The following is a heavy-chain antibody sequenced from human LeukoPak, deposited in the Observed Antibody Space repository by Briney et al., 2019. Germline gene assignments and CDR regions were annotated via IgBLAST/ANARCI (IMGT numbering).Heavy chain of an antibody. CDR1: GYTFTSYG. Sequence: ASVKVSCKASGYTFTSYGISWVRRAPGQGLEWMGWISAYNGNTNYAQKLQGRVTMTTDTSTSTAYMELRSLRSDDTAVYYCASTVDYYYYYYMDVWGKGTTVTVSS. D-gene: IGHD4-11*01. J-gene: IGHJ6*03. CDR3: ASTVDYYYYYYMDV. V-gene: IGHV1-18*01. CDR2: ISAYNGNT.